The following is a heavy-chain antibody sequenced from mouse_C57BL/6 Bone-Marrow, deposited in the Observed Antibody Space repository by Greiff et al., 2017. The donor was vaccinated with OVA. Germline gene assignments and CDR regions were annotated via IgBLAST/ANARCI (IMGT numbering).Heavy chain of an antibody. CDR2: ISDGGSYT. CDR1: GFTFSSYA. D-gene: IGHD3-3*01. CDR3: ATLRGAMDY. Sequence: EVKLVESGGGLVKPGGSLKLSCAASGFTFSSYAMSWVRQTPEKRLEWVANISDGGSYTYYPDHVKGRFTIARDNAKNNLYLQMSHLKSEDTAMYYSATLRGAMDYWGQGTSVTVSS. V-gene: IGHV5-4*03. J-gene: IGHJ4*01.